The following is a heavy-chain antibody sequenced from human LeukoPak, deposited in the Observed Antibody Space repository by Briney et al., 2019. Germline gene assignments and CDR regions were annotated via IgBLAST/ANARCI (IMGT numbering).Heavy chain of an antibody. Sequence: PGGSLRLSCAASGFSFSSNGMHWVRQAPGKGLEWVALIWYDGSNKYYADSVKGRFTISRDNAKNTLSLQMNSLRAEDTAVYYCARGGLRGATPDYWGQGTLVTVSS. CDR3: ARGGLRGATPDY. D-gene: IGHD1-26*01. V-gene: IGHV3-33*01. CDR2: IWYDGSNK. CDR1: GFSFSSNG. J-gene: IGHJ4*02.